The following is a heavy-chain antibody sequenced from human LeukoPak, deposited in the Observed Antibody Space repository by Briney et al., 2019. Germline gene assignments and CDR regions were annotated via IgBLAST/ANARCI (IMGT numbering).Heavy chain of an antibody. CDR1: HGSISRYY. CDR2: IYYSGST. V-gene: IGHV4-59*08. D-gene: IGHD5-18*01. Sequence: PETLSVTCIVSHGSISRYYWSWIRQPPGKGLEWIGHIYYSGSTEYSPSLKSRVTISVDTSENQVSLKVTSVTAADTAVYYCARLQNRGFDYGYDDAFDVWGQGTMVTVSS. J-gene: IGHJ3*01. CDR3: ARLQNRGFDYGYDDAFDV.